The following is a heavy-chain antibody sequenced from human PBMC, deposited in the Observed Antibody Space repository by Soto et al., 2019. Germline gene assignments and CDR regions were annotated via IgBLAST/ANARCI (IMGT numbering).Heavy chain of an antibody. D-gene: IGHD2-8*02. CDR3: ARSYCADSVSCNWFDP. J-gene: IGHJ5*02. CDR1: GDSSSTYY. Sequence: QVQLQESGPGLVKSSETLSLTCSVSGDSSSTYYWGWIRQPPGEGLEWIGYINYSGRSNHNPSLKSRHSISVDASKNQVSLKLTSVTAADTAVYYCARSYCADSVSCNWFDPWGQGTLVVVSS. V-gene: IGHV4-59*01. CDR2: INYSGRS.